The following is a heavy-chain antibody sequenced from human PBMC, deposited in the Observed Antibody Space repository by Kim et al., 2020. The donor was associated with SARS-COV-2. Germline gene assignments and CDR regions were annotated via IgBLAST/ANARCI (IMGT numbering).Heavy chain of an antibody. J-gene: IGHJ4*02. Sequence: TYYRDSVKGRFTISRENAKNSLYLQMNSLGAGDTAVYYWASASSWYYFDSWGQGTLVTVSS. CDR2: T. V-gene: IGHV3-13*01. D-gene: IGHD6-13*01. CDR3: ASASSWYYFDS.